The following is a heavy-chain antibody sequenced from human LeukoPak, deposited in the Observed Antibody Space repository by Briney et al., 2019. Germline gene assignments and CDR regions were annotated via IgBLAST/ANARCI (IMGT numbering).Heavy chain of an antibody. Sequence: GGSLRLSCVASGFTFSSYGMHWVRQAPGKGLEWVAVISYDGSNKYYADSVKGRFTISRDNSKNTLYLQMNSLRAEDTAVYYCATLYTVTTSHAFDIWGQGTMVTVSS. CDR2: ISYDGSNK. J-gene: IGHJ3*02. CDR1: GFTFSSYG. CDR3: ATLYTVTTSHAFDI. V-gene: IGHV3-30*03. D-gene: IGHD4-17*01.